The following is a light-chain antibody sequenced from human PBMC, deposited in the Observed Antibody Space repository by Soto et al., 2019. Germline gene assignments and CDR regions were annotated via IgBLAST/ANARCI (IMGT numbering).Light chain of an antibody. J-gene: IGKJ2*01. Sequence: DIVMTQSPDSLAVFLGERATINCKSSQSVLYSSNNKNYLAWYQQKPGQPPKLLIYWASTRESGVPVRFSGSGSGTDFTLTISSLQAEDVAVYYCQQYYSTPYTFGQGTKLEIK. CDR3: QQYYSTPYT. V-gene: IGKV4-1*01. CDR2: WAS. CDR1: QSVLYSSNNKNY.